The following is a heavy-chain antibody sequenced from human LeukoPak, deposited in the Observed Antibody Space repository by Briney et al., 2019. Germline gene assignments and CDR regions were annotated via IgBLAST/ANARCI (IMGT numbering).Heavy chain of an antibody. CDR3: ARDSSFQPNLRFDY. V-gene: IGHV3-48*02. CDR2: ISSSSSTI. D-gene: IGHD1-14*01. CDR1: GFTFSSYS. J-gene: IGHJ4*02. Sequence: PGGSLRLSCAASGFTFSSYSMNWVRQAPGKGLEWVSYISSSSSTIYYADSVKGRFTISRDNAKNSLYLQMNSLRDEDTAVYYCARDSSFQPNLRFDYWGQGTLVTVSS.